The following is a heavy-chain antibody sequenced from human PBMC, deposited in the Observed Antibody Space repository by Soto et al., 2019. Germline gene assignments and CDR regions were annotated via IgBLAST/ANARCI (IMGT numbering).Heavy chain of an antibody. D-gene: IGHD1-7*01. Sequence: SQTLPLTCAISGDSVSSNSAAWNWIRLSPSRGLEWLARTYYRSRWYNDYAVSVRSRITVNPDTSKNQFSLQLTSVTPEDTAVYYCAGTTSHQWYYMDVWGKGTKVTVSS. CDR3: AGTTSHQWYYMDV. CDR2: TYYRSRWYN. J-gene: IGHJ6*03. CDR1: GDSVSSNSAA. V-gene: IGHV6-1*01.